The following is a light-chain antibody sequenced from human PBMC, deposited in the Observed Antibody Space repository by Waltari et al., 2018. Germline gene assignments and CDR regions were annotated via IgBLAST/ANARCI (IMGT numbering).Light chain of an antibody. CDR1: RSVHNTF. V-gene: IGKV3-20*01. CDR2: STS. Sequence: EVVLTQSPATLSVSPGGGATLSCRASRSVHNTFLAWYQHKPGQAPRLLIYSTSTRATGVPDRFTGSGSGTDFTLTITSVEPGESAVYYCQQFGGSPMYTFGQGTTLGI. CDR3: QQFGGSPMYT. J-gene: IGKJ2*01.